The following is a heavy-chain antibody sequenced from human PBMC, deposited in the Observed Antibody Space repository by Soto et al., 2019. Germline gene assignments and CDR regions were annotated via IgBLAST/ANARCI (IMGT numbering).Heavy chain of an antibody. V-gene: IGHV1-8*01. CDR1: GYTFTSYD. CDR2: MNPNSGNT. CDR3: ARDRRVIPAMDV. D-gene: IGHD2-21*01. J-gene: IGHJ6*03. Sequence: GASVKVSCKASGYTFTSYDINWVRQATGQGLEWMGWMNPNSGNTGYAQKFQGRVTMTRNTSISTAYMELSSLRSEDTAVYYCARDRRVIPAMDVWGKGTTVTVSS.